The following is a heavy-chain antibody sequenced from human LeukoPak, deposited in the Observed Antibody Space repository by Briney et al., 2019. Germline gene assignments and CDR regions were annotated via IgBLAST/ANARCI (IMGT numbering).Heavy chain of an antibody. J-gene: IGHJ6*02. V-gene: IGHV3-23*01. D-gene: IGHD3-3*01. CDR1: GFTFSSYA. Sequence: PGGSLRLSCAASGFTFSSYAMTWVRQAPAKGLEWVSVISGSGGSTYYADSVKGRFTISRDNSKNTLYLQMNSLRAEDTAVYYCAKESNYDFWSGPHGMDVWGQGTTVTVSS. CDR3: AKESNYDFWSGPHGMDV. CDR2: ISGSGGST.